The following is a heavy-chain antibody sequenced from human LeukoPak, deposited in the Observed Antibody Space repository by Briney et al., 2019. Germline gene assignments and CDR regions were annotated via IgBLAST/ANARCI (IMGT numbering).Heavy chain of an antibody. CDR1: GYSFTNYW. V-gene: IGHV5-51*01. CDR2: IDPGDSDT. CDR3: AKWEGYYGSGISYYYMDV. Sequence: GESLKTSCKGSGYSFTNYWIGWVRQMAGKGVEGMRIIDPGDSDTRYSRSFQGQVTISVDKSISTAYLQWSSLKASDTAMYYCAKWEGYYGSGISYYYMDVWGKGTTVTVSS. J-gene: IGHJ6*03. D-gene: IGHD3-10*01.